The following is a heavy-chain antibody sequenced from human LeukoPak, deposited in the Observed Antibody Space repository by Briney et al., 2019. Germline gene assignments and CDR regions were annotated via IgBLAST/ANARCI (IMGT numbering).Heavy chain of an antibody. CDR3: AKNIALTGEFYP. D-gene: IGHD7-27*01. V-gene: IGHV1-8*01. J-gene: IGHJ5*02. CDR2: MNPNSGNT. CDR1: GYTFTSYD. Sequence: ASVKVSCKASGYTFTSYDVNWFRQATGQGLEWMGWMNPNSGNTGYAQKFQGRVSLTRDTSISTAYLELISLRSEDTAVYYCAKNIALTGEFYPWGQGTLVTVSS.